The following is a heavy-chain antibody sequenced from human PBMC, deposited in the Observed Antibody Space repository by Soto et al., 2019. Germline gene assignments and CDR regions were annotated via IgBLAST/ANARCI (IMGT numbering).Heavy chain of an antibody. Sequence: PSETLSLTCTVSGGSISSGGYYWSWIRQHPGKGLEWIGYIYYSGSTNYNPSLKSRVTISVDTSKNQFSLKLSSVTAADTAVYYCASQSWGSYHRPQIDYWGQGTLVTVSS. CDR3: ASQSWGSYHRPQIDY. V-gene: IGHV4-61*08. CDR1: GGSISSGGYY. D-gene: IGHD1-26*01. CDR2: IYYSGST. J-gene: IGHJ4*02.